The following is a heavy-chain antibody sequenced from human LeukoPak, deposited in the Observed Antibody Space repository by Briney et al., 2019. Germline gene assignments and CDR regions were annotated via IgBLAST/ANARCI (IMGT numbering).Heavy chain of an antibody. J-gene: IGHJ4*02. Sequence: GGSLRLSCAASGFTFSSYSMNWVRQAPGKGLEWVSYISSSGSTIYYADSVKGRFTISRDNAKNSLYLQMNSLRAEDTAVYYCARNWMYYYDSSGYYGTRPLGSPLDYWGQGTLVTVSS. CDR3: ARNWMYYYDSSGYYGTRPLGSPLDY. V-gene: IGHV3-48*04. CDR2: ISSSGSTI. D-gene: IGHD3-22*01. CDR1: GFTFSSYS.